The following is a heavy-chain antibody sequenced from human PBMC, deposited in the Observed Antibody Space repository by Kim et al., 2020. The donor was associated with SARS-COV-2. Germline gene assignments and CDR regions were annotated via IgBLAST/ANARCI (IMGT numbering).Heavy chain of an antibody. CDR2: IDWDDDK. Sequence: SGPTLVNPTQTLTLTCTFSGFSLSTSGMCVSWIRQPPGKALEWLALIDWDDDKYYSTSLKTTLTISKDTSKNQVVLTMTNMDPVDTATYYCARMPVAGPYYYYGMDVWGQGTTVTVSS. D-gene: IGHD6-19*01. CDR1: GFSLSTSGMC. V-gene: IGHV2-70*01. J-gene: IGHJ6*02. CDR3: ARMPVAGPYYYYGMDV.